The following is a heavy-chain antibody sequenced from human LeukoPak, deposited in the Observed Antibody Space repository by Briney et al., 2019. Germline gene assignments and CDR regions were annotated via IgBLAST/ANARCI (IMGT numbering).Heavy chain of an antibody. J-gene: IGHJ3*02. CDR1: GFTFSSFA. CDR3: AKHLRQQDRNDAFDI. Sequence: GGSLRLSCAASGFTFSSFAMTWVRQAPGKGLEGVSTISGSGGITYYADSVKGRFTISRDNSKNTLYLQMNSLRVEDTAVYYCAKHLRQQDRNDAFDIWGQGTMVTVSS. D-gene: IGHD6-13*01. V-gene: IGHV3-23*01. CDR2: ISGSGGIT.